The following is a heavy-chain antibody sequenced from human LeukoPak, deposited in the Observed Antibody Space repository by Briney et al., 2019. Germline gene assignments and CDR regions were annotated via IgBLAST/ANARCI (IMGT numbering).Heavy chain of an antibody. CDR2: IYHSGST. CDR1: GYSISSGYY. J-gene: IGHJ6*03. V-gene: IGHV4-38-2*02. D-gene: IGHD1-26*01. Sequence: SETLSLTCTVSGYSISSGYYWGWIRQPPGKGLEWIGSIYHSGSTYYNPSLKSRVTISVDTSKNQFSLKLSSVTAADTAVYYCARLRRSYYYYYYMDVWGKGTTVTVSS. CDR3: ARLRRSYYYYYYMDV.